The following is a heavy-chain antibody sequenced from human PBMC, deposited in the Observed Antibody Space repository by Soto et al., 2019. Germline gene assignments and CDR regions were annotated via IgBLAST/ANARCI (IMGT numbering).Heavy chain of an antibody. CDR1: GDTFTSYG. Sequence: AAVKDSCKASGDTFTSYGISWVGQAPGQGREWMGWISAYNGNTNYAQKLQCRVTMTTDASTSTAYMELRSLRSDDTAVYYCDRVLRFLECLLPGGMDVWGQGTTVTVSS. V-gene: IGHV1-18*04. J-gene: IGHJ6*02. CDR2: ISAYNGNT. D-gene: IGHD3-3*01. CDR3: DRVLRFLECLLPGGMDV.